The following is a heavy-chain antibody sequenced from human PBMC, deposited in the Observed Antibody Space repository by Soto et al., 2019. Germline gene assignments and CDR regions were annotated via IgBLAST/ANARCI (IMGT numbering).Heavy chain of an antibody. J-gene: IGHJ6*02. CDR1: GYTFTGYY. V-gene: IGHV1-2*02. Sequence: ASVKVSCKASGYTFTGYYMHWVRQAPGQGLEWMGWINPNSGGTNYAQKFQGRVTMTRDTSISTAYLELSRLRSDDTVVYYCARPPGYCSGGSCPGATYYGMDVWGQGTTVTVSS. CDR2: INPNSGGT. D-gene: IGHD2-15*01. CDR3: ARPPGYCSGGSCPGATYYGMDV.